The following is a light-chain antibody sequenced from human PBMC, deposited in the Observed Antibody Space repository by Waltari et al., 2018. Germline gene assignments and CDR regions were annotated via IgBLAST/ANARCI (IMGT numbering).Light chain of an antibody. CDR2: AAS. CDR3: LQDYNYPLT. CDR1: QGIRNV. Sequence: AIQMTQSPSSLSASVGDRVTITCRASQGIRNVLGWDQQKPGKAPKLLIDAASSFQSGVPSRFSGSGSGTDFTLTISSLQPEDFATYYCLQDYNYPLTFGGGTKVEIK. V-gene: IGKV1-6*01. J-gene: IGKJ4*01.